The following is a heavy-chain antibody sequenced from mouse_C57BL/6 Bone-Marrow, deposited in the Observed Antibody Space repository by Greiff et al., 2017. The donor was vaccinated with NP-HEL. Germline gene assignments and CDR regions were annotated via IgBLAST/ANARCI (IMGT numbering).Heavy chain of an antibody. J-gene: IGHJ2*01. CDR2: IYPGSGST. CDR1: GYTFTSYW. Sequence: QVQLKQPGAELVKPGASVKMSCKASGYTFTSYWITWVKQRPGQGLEWIGDIYPGSGSTNYNEKFKSKATLTVDTSSSTAYMQLSSLTSEDSAVYYCARSPYLLLRFDYWGQGTTLTVSS. CDR3: ARSPYLLLRFDY. V-gene: IGHV1-55*01. D-gene: IGHD1-1*01.